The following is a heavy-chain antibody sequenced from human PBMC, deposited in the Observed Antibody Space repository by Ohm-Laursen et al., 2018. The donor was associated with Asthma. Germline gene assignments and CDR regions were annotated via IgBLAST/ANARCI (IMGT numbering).Heavy chain of an antibody. D-gene: IGHD2-15*01. Sequence: SSVKVSCKASGYPFTSSVMHWVRQAPGQRLEWMGWINAGNGDTKYPQKFQGRVTITRDTSASTAYMELSSLRSEDTAVYYCAREILGYCSGGSCYYFDYWGQGTLVTVSS. J-gene: IGHJ4*02. CDR2: INAGNGDT. V-gene: IGHV1-3*01. CDR1: GYPFTSSV. CDR3: AREILGYCSGGSCYYFDY.